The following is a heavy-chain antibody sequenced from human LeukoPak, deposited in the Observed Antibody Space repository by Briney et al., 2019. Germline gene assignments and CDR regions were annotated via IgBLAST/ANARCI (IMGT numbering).Heavy chain of an antibody. CDR2: FDPEDGET. J-gene: IGHJ3*01. CDR1: GYTLTELS. V-gene: IGHV1-24*01. D-gene: IGHD4-17*01. CDR3: AAPSARSTVTTWSAFDL. Sequence: ASVKVSCKVSGYTLTELSMHWVRQAPGKGLEWMGGFDPEDGETIYAQKFQGRVTMTEDTSTDTAYMELSSLRSEDTAVYYCAAPSARSTVTTWSAFDLWGQGTMVTVSS.